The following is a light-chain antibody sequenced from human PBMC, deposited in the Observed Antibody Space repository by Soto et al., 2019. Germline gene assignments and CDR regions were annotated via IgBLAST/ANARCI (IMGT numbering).Light chain of an antibody. J-gene: IGLJ1*01. CDR1: SSNIGTSFD. V-gene: IGLV1-40*01. CDR2: GNT. CDR3: QSSDSSMSRI. Sequence: QSVLTQPPSVSGAPGQRVTISCTGSSSNIGTSFDVHWNQQLPGTAPRLVIYGNTNRPSGVPDRFSGSKSGTSASLAITGLQAEDEADYYCQSSDSSMSRIFGTGTKVTVL.